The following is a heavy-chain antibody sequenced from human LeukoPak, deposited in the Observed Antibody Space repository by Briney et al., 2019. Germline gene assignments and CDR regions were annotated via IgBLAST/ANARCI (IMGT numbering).Heavy chain of an antibody. D-gene: IGHD6-13*01. V-gene: IGHV1-46*01. CDR1: GCTFTNYY. J-gene: IGHJ4*02. CDR3: ARDADGSNYYSDY. Sequence: GASVKVSCKASGCTFTNYYVHWVRQAPGQGLEWMGIINPSGGSTTYAQKFQGRVTMTRDTSTSTVYMELSSLRSEDTALYYCARDADGSNYYSDYWGQGTLVTVSS. CDR2: INPSGGST.